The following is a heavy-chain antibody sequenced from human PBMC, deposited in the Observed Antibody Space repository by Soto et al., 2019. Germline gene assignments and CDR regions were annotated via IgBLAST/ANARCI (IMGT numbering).Heavy chain of an antibody. CDR1: GGSFSSSA. J-gene: IGHJ4*02. CDR3: ARGRYDSSGYDFDY. Sequence: QVQLVQSGAEVKKPGSSVKVSCKASGGSFSSSAFSWVRQAPGQGLEWMGGIIPMFGTANYAQKFQGRVTIFADKSTSIVYMELSSLRFEDTDVYYCARGRYDSSGYDFDYWGQGTLVTIST. D-gene: IGHD3-22*01. CDR2: IIPMFGTA. V-gene: IGHV1-69*06.